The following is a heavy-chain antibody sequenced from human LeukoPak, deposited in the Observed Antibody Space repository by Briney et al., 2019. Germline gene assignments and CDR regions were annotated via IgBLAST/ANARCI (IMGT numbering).Heavy chain of an antibody. CDR1: GYTFTGYY. CDR2: INPNSGGT. Sequence: ASVKVSCKASGYTFTGYYMHWVRQAPGQGLEWMGWINPNSGGTNYAQKFQGRVTMTRDTSISTAYMELSRLRSDDTAVYYCAREHCSSTSCYENWFDPWGQGTLVTVSS. V-gene: IGHV1-2*02. D-gene: IGHD2-2*01. J-gene: IGHJ5*02. CDR3: AREHCSSTSCYENWFDP.